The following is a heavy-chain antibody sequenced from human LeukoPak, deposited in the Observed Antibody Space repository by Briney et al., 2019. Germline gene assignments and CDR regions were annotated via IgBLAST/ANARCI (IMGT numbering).Heavy chain of an antibody. Sequence: GGSLRLSRAASGFTFSSYSMNWVRQAPGKGLEWVSSISSSSSYIYYADSVKGRFTISRDNAKNSLYLQMNSLRAEDTAVYYCARDSSGYLDYWGQGTLVTVSS. J-gene: IGHJ4*02. V-gene: IGHV3-21*01. CDR2: ISSSSSYI. CDR3: ARDSSGYLDY. CDR1: GFTFSSYS. D-gene: IGHD3-22*01.